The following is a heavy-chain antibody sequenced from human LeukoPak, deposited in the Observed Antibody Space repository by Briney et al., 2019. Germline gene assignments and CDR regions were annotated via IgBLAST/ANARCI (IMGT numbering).Heavy chain of an antibody. CDR3: ARDQWIAAAGPFDY. Sequence: SETLSLTCTVSGGSISNYYWSWIRQPPGKGLEWIGYIYYSGSTNYNPSLKSRVTISVDTSKNQFSLKLSSVTAADTAVYYCARDQWIAAAGPFDYWGQGTLVTVSS. J-gene: IGHJ4*02. CDR1: GGSISNYY. V-gene: IGHV4-59*12. CDR2: IYYSGST. D-gene: IGHD6-13*01.